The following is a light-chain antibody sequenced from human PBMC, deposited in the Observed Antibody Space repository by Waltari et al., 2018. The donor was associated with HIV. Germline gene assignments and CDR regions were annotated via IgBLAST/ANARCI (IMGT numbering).Light chain of an antibody. CDR2: AVR. Sequence: QSALTQPAFVSGSRGESITISCTGTGSDVGGYNYVSWYQQQPGKAPNLLIYAVRNRPSGVPKRLSGSKSGNTASLTVSGLQTEDEADYYCSSYTNRVTWVFGGGTRLTVL. CDR3: SSYTNRVTWV. CDR1: GSDVGGYNY. V-gene: IGLV2-14*01. J-gene: IGLJ3*02.